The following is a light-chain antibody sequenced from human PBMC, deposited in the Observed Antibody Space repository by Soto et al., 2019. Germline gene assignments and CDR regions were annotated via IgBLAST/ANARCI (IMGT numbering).Light chain of an antibody. CDR3: QQYGSFVT. Sequence: EIVLTQSPGSLSLSPGERATLSCRASQSVYSNYLAWYQQKPGQAPRLLIYGASNRAAGIPDRFSGSGSGTYFTLSSSRLAPEDFAVYYCQQYGSFVTFGPGTKVDIK. J-gene: IGKJ3*01. CDR2: GAS. CDR1: QSVYSNY. V-gene: IGKV3-20*01.